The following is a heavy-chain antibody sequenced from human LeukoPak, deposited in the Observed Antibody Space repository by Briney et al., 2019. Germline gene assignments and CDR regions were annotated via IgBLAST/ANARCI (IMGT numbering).Heavy chain of an antibody. CDR1: GYTFTDRY. CDR3: ARAVLWAYDS. Sequence: ASVKVSCKAFGYTFTDRYFHWVRQAPGQGFEWMGWIDPNSGATLYAQKFQGRVFMTRDTSISTTYMELTSLASDDTAAYFCARAVLWAYDSWGQGTLVTVSS. V-gene: IGHV1-2*02. CDR2: IDPNSGAT. J-gene: IGHJ4*02. D-gene: IGHD7-27*01.